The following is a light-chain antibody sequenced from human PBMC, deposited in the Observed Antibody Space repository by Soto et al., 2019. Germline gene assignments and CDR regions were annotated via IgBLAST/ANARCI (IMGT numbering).Light chain of an antibody. CDR1: QSISSY. J-gene: IGKJ4*01. Sequence: DIQMIQSPSSLSASVGDRVTITCRASQSISSYLNWYQQKPGKAPKLLIYAASSLQSGVPSRFSGSGSGTDFTLTISSLQPEDFATYYCQQSYSTPGSAFGGGTKVEIK. V-gene: IGKV1-39*01. CDR2: AAS. CDR3: QQSYSTPGSA.